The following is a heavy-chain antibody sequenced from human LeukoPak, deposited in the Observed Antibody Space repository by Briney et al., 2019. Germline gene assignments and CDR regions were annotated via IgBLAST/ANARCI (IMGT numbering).Heavy chain of an antibody. V-gene: IGHV4-34*01. J-gene: IGHJ5*02. D-gene: IGHD5-18*01. CDR1: GGSFSGYY. Sequence: SETLSLTCAVYGGSFSGYYWSWIRQPPGKGREWIGEINHSGSTNYNPSLKSRVTISVDTSKNQFSLKLSSVTAADTAVYYCARVKGDTAMVHNWFDPWGQGTLVTVSS. CDR2: INHSGST. CDR3: ARVKGDTAMVHNWFDP.